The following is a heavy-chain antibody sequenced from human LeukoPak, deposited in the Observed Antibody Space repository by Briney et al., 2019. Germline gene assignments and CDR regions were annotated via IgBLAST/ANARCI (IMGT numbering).Heavy chain of an antibody. J-gene: IGHJ4*02. V-gene: IGHV3-53*01. Sequence: GGSLRLSCAVSGFSVTSTYMTWVRQAPGKGLEWVSITYSDGNTYYAESVRGRFTVSRGYSKNTLYLQMKSLRVEDTAFYYCARDLSYFDYWGQGTLVTVSS. CDR3: ARDLSYFDY. CDR2: TYSDGNT. CDR1: GFSVTSTY. D-gene: IGHD2/OR15-2a*01.